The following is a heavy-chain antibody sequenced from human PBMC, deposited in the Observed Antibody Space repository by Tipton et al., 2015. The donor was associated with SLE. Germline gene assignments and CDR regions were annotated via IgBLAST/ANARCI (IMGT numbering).Heavy chain of an antibody. CDR1: GGSISSSNYY. CDR3: ARLSTRGWFDL. J-gene: IGHJ2*01. Sequence: TLSLTCTVSGGSISSSNYYWGWIRQPPGKGLEWIGSIYYSGSTYYNPSLKSRVTISVDTSKNQFSLKLSSVTAADTAVYYCARLSTRGWFDLWGRGTLVTVSS. V-gene: IGHV4-39*07. D-gene: IGHD2/OR15-2a*01. CDR2: IYYSGST.